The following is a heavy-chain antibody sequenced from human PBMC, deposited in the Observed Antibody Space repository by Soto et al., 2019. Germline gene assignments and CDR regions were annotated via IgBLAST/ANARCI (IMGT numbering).Heavy chain of an antibody. V-gene: IGHV3-48*02. CDR1: GFTFSSYS. D-gene: IGHD2-15*01. CDR3: ARDLYCSGGSCYAPYYYYGMDV. Sequence: EVQLVESGGGLVQPGGSLRLSCAASGFTFSSYSMNWVRQAPGKGLEWVSYISSSSSTIYYADSVKGRFTISRDNAKNSLYLQMNSRRDEDTAVYYCARDLYCSGGSCYAPYYYYGMDVWGQGTTVTVSS. J-gene: IGHJ6*02. CDR2: ISSSSSTI.